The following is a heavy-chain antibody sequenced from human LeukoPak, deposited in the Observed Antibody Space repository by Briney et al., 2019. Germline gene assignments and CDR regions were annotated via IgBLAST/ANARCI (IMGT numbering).Heavy chain of an antibody. CDR1: GFTFSRFA. V-gene: IGHV3-23*01. Sequence: GGSRRLSCSASGFTFSRFAMTWVRQLPGRGLEWVSSISGNGHQTYYADSVKGRFSVSRDNSKNILYLQMDSLRADDSALYYCAKDANYYDSSGYSIPFDYWGQGTLVTVSS. CDR3: AKDANYYDSSGYSIPFDY. J-gene: IGHJ4*02. CDR2: ISGNGHQT. D-gene: IGHD3-22*01.